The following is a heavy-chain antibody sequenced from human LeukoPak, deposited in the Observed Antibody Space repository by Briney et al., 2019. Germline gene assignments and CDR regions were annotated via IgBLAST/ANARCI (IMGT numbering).Heavy chain of an antibody. Sequence: PGGSLRLSCAASGFTFDGYAMHWVRQAPGKGLEWVSSISWNGGSIGYADSVKGRFTISRDSSKNILYLQMNALTTEDTAVYYCAKDRGSGTYYLIPDYWGQGTLVIVSS. V-gene: IGHV3-9*01. D-gene: IGHD3-10*01. J-gene: IGHJ4*02. CDR2: ISWNGGSI. CDR1: GFTFDGYA. CDR3: AKDRGSGTYYLIPDY.